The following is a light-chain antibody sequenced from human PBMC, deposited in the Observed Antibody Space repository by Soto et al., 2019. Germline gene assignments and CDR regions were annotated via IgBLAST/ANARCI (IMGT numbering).Light chain of an antibody. J-gene: IGKJ5*01. V-gene: IGKV2-28*01. Sequence: IVMPPSPLSLPVTPGEPSSISCRSSQSLLHSNGYNYLDWYLQKPGQSPQLLIYLGSNRASGVPDRFSGSGSGTDFTLKISRVEAEDVGVYYCMQALQTPITFGQGTRLEIK. CDR3: MQALQTPIT. CDR2: LGS. CDR1: QSLLHSNGYNY.